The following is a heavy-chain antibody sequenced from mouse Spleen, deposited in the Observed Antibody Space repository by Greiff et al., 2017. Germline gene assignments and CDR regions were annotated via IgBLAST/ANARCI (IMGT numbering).Heavy chain of an antibody. V-gene: IGHV5-15*01. Sequence: EVQLVESGGGLVKPGGSLKLSCAASGFTFSDYGMAWVRQAPGKGPEWVAFISNLAYSIYYADAVTGRFTISRENAKNTLYLEMSSLRSEDTAMYYCARPLYYDYDGGYFDVWGAGTTVTVSS. D-gene: IGHD2-4*01. CDR2: ISNLAYSI. J-gene: IGHJ1*01. CDR3: ARPLYYDYDGGYFDV. CDR1: GFTFSDYG.